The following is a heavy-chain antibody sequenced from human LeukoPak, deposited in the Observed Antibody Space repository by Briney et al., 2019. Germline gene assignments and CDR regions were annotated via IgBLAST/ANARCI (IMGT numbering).Heavy chain of an antibody. D-gene: IGHD3-10*01. V-gene: IGHV1-2*02. CDR1: GYTFTGYY. J-gene: IGHJ2*01. Sequence: ASVKVSCKASGYTFTGYYMHWVRQAPGQGLEWMGWIYPNNGGTNYAQNFQGRVTMTRDTSISTAYMELSSLRSEDTAVYYCARDPLEGSGSYYTSPWYFDLWGRGTLVTVSS. CDR3: ARDPLEGSGSYYTSPWYFDL. CDR2: IYPNNGGT.